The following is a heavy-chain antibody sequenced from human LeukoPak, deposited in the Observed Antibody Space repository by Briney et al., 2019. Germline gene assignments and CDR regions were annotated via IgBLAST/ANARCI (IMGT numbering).Heavy chain of an antibody. J-gene: IGHJ4*02. CDR2: IYSGGST. V-gene: IGHV3-53*01. D-gene: IGHD5-12*01. Sequence: GGSLRLSCAASGFTVSSNYMSWVRQAPGKGLEWVSVIYSGGSTYDADSVKGRFTISRDNSRNTLYLQMNSLRAEDTAVYYCARDGGYSGYDADCWGQGTLVTVSS. CDR1: GFTVSSNY. CDR3: ARDGGYSGYDADC.